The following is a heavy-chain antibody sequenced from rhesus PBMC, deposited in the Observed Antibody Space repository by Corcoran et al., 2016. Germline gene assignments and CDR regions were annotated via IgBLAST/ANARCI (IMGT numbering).Heavy chain of an antibody. Sequence: QVQLKESGPGLVKPSETLSLTCTVSGDSIISGYAWSWIRQPPGNGLEWIGSTGCYYNPNLKSRVPISKDTSKHQCSLNLTSVTAADTAVYYCASGLNYGAPNFGLDSWGQGVVVTVSS. CDR3: ASGLNYGAPNFGLDS. CDR1: GDSIISGYA. CDR2: TGC. J-gene: IGHJ6*01. D-gene: IGHD1-26*01. V-gene: IGHV4-127*01.